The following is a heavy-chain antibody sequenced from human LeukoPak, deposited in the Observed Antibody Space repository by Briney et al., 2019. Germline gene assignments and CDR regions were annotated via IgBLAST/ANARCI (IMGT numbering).Heavy chain of an antibody. CDR1: GFTFSSLW. V-gene: IGHV3-7*01. CDR3: TKDRQGPNQYHMDV. Sequence: GGSLRLSCAASGFTFSSLWMSWVRQAPGRGPEWVANINQDGGTTYYVASVKGRLTISRDNAKNSPSLQMSSLRAEDTAVYYCTKDRQGPNQYHMDVWGKGTTVTVSS. J-gene: IGHJ6*03. CDR2: INQDGGTT.